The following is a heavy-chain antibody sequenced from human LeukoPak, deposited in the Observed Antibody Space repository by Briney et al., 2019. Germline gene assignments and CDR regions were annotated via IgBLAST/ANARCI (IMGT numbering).Heavy chain of an antibody. CDR2: ISSSSSYI. J-gene: IGHJ6*02. CDR3: ARDSEVTYYYYGMDV. CDR1: GFIVSSHY. Sequence: GGSLRLSCAVSGFIVSSHYMTWVRQAPGRGLEWVSSISSSSSYIYYADSVKGRFTISRDNAKNSLYLQMNSLRAEDTAVYYCARDSEVTYYYYGMDVWGQGTTVTVSS. V-gene: IGHV3-21*01. D-gene: IGHD5-18*01.